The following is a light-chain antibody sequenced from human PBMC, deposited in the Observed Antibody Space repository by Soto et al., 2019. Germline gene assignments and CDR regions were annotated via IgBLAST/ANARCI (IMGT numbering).Light chain of an antibody. Sequence: DIVMTQSPDSLAVSLGERATINCKSSQSVLYSSNNKNYLAWYQQKPGQPPKLLLYWASTRESGVPDRFSGSGSGTDFTLTIGSLQAEDVAVYYCQQYYSTPPTFGQGTKVEI. V-gene: IGKV4-1*01. CDR1: QSVLYSSNNKNY. CDR2: WAS. CDR3: QQYYSTPPT. J-gene: IGKJ1*01.